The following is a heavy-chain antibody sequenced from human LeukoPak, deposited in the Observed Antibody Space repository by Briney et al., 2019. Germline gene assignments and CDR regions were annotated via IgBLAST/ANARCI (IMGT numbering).Heavy chain of an antibody. V-gene: IGHV3-21*01. CDR2: ISSSSSYI. J-gene: IGHJ5*02. CDR3: ARDKIGTSHNWFDP. CDR1: GFTFSSYS. D-gene: IGHD2-2*01. Sequence: TGGSLRLSCAASGFTFSSYSMNWVRQAPGKGLEWVSSISSSSSYIYYADSVKGRFTISRDNAKNSLYLQMNSLRAEDTAVYYCARDKIGTSHNWFDPWGQGTLVTVSS.